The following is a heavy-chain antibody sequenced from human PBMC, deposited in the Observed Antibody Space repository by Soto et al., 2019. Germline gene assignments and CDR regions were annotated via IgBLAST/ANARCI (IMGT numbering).Heavy chain of an antibody. D-gene: IGHD2-15*01. CDR1: GFNFNSYT. J-gene: IGHJ6*02. CDR3: AMDCSGGSCYPGMDV. V-gene: IGHV3-21*01. CDR2: ISSSGYI. Sequence: EVQLVESGGGLVKPGGSLRLSCAASGFNFNSYTINWVRQAPGKRLEWLSSISSSGYIFSTDSVRGRFTISRDNAKNSVYLKINSLRAEDTAVYFCAMDCSGGSCYPGMDVWGQGTTVTVSS.